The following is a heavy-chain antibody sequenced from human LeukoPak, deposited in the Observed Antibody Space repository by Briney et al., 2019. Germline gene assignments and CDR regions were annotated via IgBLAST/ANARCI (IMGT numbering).Heavy chain of an antibody. CDR3: ARDGMVRGVNLFDY. V-gene: IGHV1-18*01. J-gene: IGHJ4*02. D-gene: IGHD3-10*01. Sequence: GASVKVSCKASGYTFANYGLSWVRQAPGQGLEWMGWISAYDGNTNYAQKLQGRVTVTTDTSTSTAYMELRSLRSEDTAVYYCARDGMVRGVNLFDYWGQGTLVTVSS. CDR2: ISAYDGNT. CDR1: GYTFANYG.